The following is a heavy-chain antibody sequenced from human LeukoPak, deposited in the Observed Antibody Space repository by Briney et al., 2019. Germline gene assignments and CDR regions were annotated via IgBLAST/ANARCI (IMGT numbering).Heavy chain of an antibody. J-gene: IGHJ4*02. Sequence: SETLSLTCAVSGGPFSGYFWSWIRQSSGKGLEWIGEIHNSGTTNYNPSLNSRVTISEDTSKNQFYLNLSSVTAANTAVYYCARRYYYNLGSFPFDFWGQGTLVTVSS. CDR1: GGPFSGYF. CDR2: IHNSGTT. D-gene: IGHD3-10*01. V-gene: IGHV4-34*01. CDR3: ARRYYYNLGSFPFDF.